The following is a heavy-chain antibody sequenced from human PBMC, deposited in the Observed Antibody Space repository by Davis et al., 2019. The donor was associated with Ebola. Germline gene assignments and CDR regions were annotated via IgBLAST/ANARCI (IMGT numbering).Heavy chain of an antibody. V-gene: IGHV3-23*01. CDR1: GFTFTYYA. CDR3: ATCGFCVSSSGIDY. Sequence: PGGSLRLSCEASGFTFTYYAMSWVRQGPGQGLECVAGNSGAGYNTYHADSVKGRFPISRDNSKNTLYMQMNSLSADDPAVYYCATCGFCVSSSGIDYRGQGTLVTVSS. D-gene: IGHD6-19*01. CDR2: NSGAGYNT. J-gene: IGHJ4*02.